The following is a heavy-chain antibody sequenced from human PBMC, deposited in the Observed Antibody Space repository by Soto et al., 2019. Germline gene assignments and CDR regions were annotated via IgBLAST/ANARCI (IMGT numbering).Heavy chain of an antibody. CDR2: IHSGGST. CDR1: GFTVSSNY. D-gene: IGHD6-6*01. Sequence: GGSLRLSWAASGFTVSSNYMSWVRQAPGKGLEWVSVIHSGGSTNYADSVKGRFTISRDNSKNTLYLQMNSLRAEDTAVYYCARVTSYSSSWECYFDYRGQGTLVTVSX. CDR3: ARVTSYSSSWECYFDY. V-gene: IGHV3-53*01. J-gene: IGHJ4*02.